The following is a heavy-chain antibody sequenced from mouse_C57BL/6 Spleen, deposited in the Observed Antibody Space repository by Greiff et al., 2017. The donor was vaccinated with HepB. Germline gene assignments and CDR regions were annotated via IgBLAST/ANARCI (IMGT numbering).Heavy chain of an antibody. CDR3: ARWKFITTVVGYFDV. CDR2: IYPGSGST. Sequence: QVQLQQPGAELVKPGASVKMSCKASGYTFTSYWITWVKQRPGQGLEWIGDIYPGSGSTNYTEKFKSKATLTVDTSSSTAYMQLSSLTSEDSAVYYCARWKFITTVVGYFDVWGTGTTVTVSS. CDR1: GYTFTSYW. J-gene: IGHJ1*03. D-gene: IGHD1-1*01. V-gene: IGHV1-55*01.